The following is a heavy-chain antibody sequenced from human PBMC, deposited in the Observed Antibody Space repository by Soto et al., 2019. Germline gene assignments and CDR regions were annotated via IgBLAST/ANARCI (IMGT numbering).Heavy chain of an antibody. Sequence: PSETLSLTCIVSGGSISSYYWSWIRQPPGKGLEWIGYIYYSGNTKYNPSLKSRVTISEDTSKNQFSLNLSSVTAADTAVYYCARTRDIVAPSPGWFDPWGQGTLVTVS. CDR2: IYYSGNT. J-gene: IGHJ5*02. CDR1: GGSISSYY. CDR3: ARTRDIVAPSPGWFDP. V-gene: IGHV4-59*01. D-gene: IGHD5-12*01.